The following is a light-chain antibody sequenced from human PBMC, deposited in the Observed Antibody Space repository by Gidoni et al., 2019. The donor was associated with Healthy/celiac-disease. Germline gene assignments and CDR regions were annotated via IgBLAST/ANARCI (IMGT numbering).Light chain of an antibody. CDR1: SSDVGCYNY. Sequence: QSALTQPASVSGSPGQSITISCTGTSSDVGCYNYVSWYQQHPGQAPKLMIYDVSNRPSGVSNRFSGSKSGNTASLTISGLQAEDAADYYCSSYTSSSTLVFGTGTKVTVL. V-gene: IGLV2-14*01. CDR3: SSYTSSSTLV. J-gene: IGLJ1*01. CDR2: DVS.